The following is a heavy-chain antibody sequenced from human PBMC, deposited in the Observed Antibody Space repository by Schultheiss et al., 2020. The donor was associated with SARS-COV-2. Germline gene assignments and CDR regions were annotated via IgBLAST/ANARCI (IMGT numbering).Heavy chain of an antibody. D-gene: IGHD2-2*01. V-gene: IGHV4-4*02. CDR1: GGSITRSYW. J-gene: IGHJ4*02. Sequence: SETLSLTCTVSGGSITRSYWWTWIRQTPGKGLEWIGYIYYSGSTNYNPSLKSRVTISVDTSKNQFSLKLSSVTAADTAVYYCARDCSSTSCSHFDYWGQGTLVTVSS. CDR3: ARDCSSTSCSHFDY. CDR2: IYYSGST.